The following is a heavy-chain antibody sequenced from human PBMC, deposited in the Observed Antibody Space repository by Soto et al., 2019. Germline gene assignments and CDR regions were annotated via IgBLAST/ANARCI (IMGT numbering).Heavy chain of an antibody. J-gene: IGHJ4*02. CDR3: GRGGGYDYFDY. CDR1: GASISNGGFS. CDR2: ISHLEST. Sequence: SETLSLTCTVSGASISNGGFSWSWIRQSPEKGQEWIGYISHLESTYFHPSFKSRLTMSIDRTRNQFSHMLSSVTAADMAVYYCGRGGGYDYFDYWGQGVMVTVSS. V-gene: IGHV4-30-2*06. D-gene: IGHD5-12*01.